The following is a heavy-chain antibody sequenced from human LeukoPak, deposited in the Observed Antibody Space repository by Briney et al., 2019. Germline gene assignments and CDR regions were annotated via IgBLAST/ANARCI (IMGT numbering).Heavy chain of an antibody. J-gene: IGHJ5*02. Sequence: SETLSLTCTVSGGSISSSSYYWGWIRQPPGKGLEWIGSIYYSGSTYYNPSLKSRVTISVDTSKNQFSLKLSSVTAADTAVYYCAREGAVVVTAIVGWFDPWGQGTLVTVSS. CDR3: AREGAVVVTAIVGWFDP. CDR1: GGSISSSSYY. CDR2: IYYSGST. V-gene: IGHV4-39*07. D-gene: IGHD2-21*02.